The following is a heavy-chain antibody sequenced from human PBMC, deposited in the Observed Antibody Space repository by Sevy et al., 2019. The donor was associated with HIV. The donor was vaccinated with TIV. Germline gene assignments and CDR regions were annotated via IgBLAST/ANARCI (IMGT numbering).Heavy chain of an antibody. D-gene: IGHD4-4*01. CDR3: ATKNTAVSPYFFDY. J-gene: IGHJ4*02. CDR2: INWNGVST. V-gene: IGHV3-20*01. Sequence: GGSLRLSCAASGFTFDDYAMSWVRQAPGKGLEWVSNINWNGVSTHYADSVKGRFTISRDNAKNSLYLQLNSLRAGDTASYHCATKNTAVSPYFFDYWGQGTLVTVSS. CDR1: GFTFDDYA.